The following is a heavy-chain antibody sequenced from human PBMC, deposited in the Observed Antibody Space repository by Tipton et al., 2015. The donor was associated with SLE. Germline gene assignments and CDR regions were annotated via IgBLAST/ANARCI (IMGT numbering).Heavy chain of an antibody. Sequence: QLVQSGGEVKKPGASVKVSCKASGYTFTTYAIHWVRQAPGQRLEWMGWINAGNGNTKYSQKFQGRVTITRDTSASTAYMELSSLRSEDTAVYYCARCLIDYYGMDVWGQGTTVTVSS. D-gene: IGHD5/OR15-5a*01. CDR1: GYTFTTYA. CDR2: INAGNGNT. V-gene: IGHV1-3*01. J-gene: IGHJ6*02. CDR3: ARCLIDYYGMDV.